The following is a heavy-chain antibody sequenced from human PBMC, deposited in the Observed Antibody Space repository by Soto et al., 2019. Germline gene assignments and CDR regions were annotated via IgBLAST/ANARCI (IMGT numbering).Heavy chain of an antibody. CDR2: IYWDDDK. D-gene: IGHD5-12*01. J-gene: IGHJ4*02. V-gene: IGHV2-5*02. CDR3: ARTDVATINDY. Sequence: QITLKESGPTLVKPTQPLTLTCTFSGFSLSTSGVGVGWIRQPPGKALEWLALIYWDDDKRYSPSLKSRLTITKDTSKDQVVLTMTNMDPVDTATYYCARTDVATINDYWGQGTLVTVSS. CDR1: GFSLSTSGVG.